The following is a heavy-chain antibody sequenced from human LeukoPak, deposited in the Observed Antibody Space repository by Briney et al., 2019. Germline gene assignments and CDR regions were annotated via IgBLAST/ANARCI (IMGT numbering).Heavy chain of an antibody. J-gene: IGHJ4*02. CDR2: INHSGST. CDR1: GGSFSGYY. V-gene: IGHV4-34*01. CDR3: ARSSVYYYDSSGYYVFDY. Sequence: PSETLSLTCAVYGGSFSGYYWSWIRQPPGKGLEWIGEINHSGSTNYNPSLKSRVTISVDTSKNQFSLKLSSVTAADTAVYYCARSSVYYYDSSGYYVFDYWGQGTLVTVSS. D-gene: IGHD3-22*01.